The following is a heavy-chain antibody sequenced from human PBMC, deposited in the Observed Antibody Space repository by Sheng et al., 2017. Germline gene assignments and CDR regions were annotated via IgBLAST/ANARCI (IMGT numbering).Heavy chain of an antibody. Sequence: QVQLVQSGAEVKKPGSSVKVSCKASGGTFSSYAISWVRQAPGQGLEWMGGIIPILGIANYAQKFQGRVTITADKSTSTAYMELSSLRSEDTAVYYCARGVVPAAVIYYYYYYMDVWGKGTTVTVSS. CDR3: ARGVVPAAVIYYYYYYMDV. J-gene: IGHJ6*03. CDR2: IIPILGIA. CDR1: GGTFSSYA. V-gene: IGHV1-69*04. D-gene: IGHD2-2*01.